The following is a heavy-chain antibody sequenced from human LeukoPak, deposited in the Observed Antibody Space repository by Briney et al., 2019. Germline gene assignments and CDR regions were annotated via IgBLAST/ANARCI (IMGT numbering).Heavy chain of an antibody. CDR1: GGSISSSSYY. V-gene: IGHV4-39*07. J-gene: IGHJ3*02. CDR3: ARESRKVRGVTPGAFDI. CDR2: IYYSGST. D-gene: IGHD3-10*01. Sequence: SETLSLTCTVSGGSISSSSYYWGWIRQPPGKGLEWIGSIYYSGSTYYNPSLKSRVTISVDTSKNQFSLKLSSVTAADTAVYYCARESRKVRGVTPGAFDIWGQGTMVTVSS.